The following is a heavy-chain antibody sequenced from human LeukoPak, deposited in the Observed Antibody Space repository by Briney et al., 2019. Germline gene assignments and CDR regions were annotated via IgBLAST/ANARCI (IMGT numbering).Heavy chain of an antibody. CDR3: ARGEYSSGDDAFDI. J-gene: IGHJ3*02. Sequence: ASAKVSCKASGYTFTSYDINWVRQATGQGLEWMGWMNPNSGNTGYAQKFQGRVTITRNTSISTAYMELSSLRSEDTAVYYRARGEYSSGDDAFDIWGQGTMVTVSS. CDR2: MNPNSGNT. V-gene: IGHV1-8*03. D-gene: IGHD6-19*01. CDR1: GYTFTSYD.